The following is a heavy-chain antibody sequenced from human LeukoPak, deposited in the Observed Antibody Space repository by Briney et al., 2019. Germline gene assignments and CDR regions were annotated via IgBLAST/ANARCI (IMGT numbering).Heavy chain of an antibody. V-gene: IGHV3-53*01. D-gene: IGHD3-16*01. CDR3: SRWPTWGIDY. J-gene: IGHJ4*02. CDR1: GFTVNNNY. CDR2: IYSGGST. Sequence: GGSLRPSCAASGFTVNNNYMSWVRQAPGKGLGWVPVIYSGGSTYYADSVKGRFTISRDNSKNTLYLQMNSLRAEDTAVYYCSRWPTWGIDYWGQGTLVTVSS.